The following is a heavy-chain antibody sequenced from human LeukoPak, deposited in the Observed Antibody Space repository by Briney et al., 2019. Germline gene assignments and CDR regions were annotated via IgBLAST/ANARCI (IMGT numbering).Heavy chain of an antibody. D-gene: IGHD6-19*01. J-gene: IGHJ6*03. CDR1: GGSISSSNW. Sequence: SETLSLTCAVSGGSISSSNWWSWVRPPPGKGLEWIGEIYHSGSTNYNPSLKSRVTISVDKSKNQFSLKLSSVTAADTAVYYCARVLAVGLNYYYYYMDVWGKGTTVTVSS. CDR2: IYHSGST. CDR3: ARVLAVGLNYYYYYMDV. V-gene: IGHV4-4*02.